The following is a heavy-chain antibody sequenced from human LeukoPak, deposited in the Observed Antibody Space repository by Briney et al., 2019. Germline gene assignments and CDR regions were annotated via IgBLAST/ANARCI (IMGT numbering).Heavy chain of an antibody. Sequence: GGSLGLSCEASGFTFSSYTMNWVRQAPGKGLEWVSSISSSSSYIYYADSVKGRFTISRDNAKNSLCLQMNSLRAEDTAVYYWTKGGGDSCCEWGQGTLVTVSS. J-gene: IGHJ4*02. CDR1: GFTFSSYT. V-gene: IGHV3-21*01. CDR2: ISSSSSYI. CDR3: TKGGGDSCCE. D-gene: IGHD2-15*01.